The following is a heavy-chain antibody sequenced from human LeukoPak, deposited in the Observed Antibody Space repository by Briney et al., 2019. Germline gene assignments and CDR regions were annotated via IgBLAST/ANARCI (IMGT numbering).Heavy chain of an antibody. J-gene: IGHJ5*02. D-gene: IGHD1-26*01. V-gene: IGHV1-69*04. Sequence: SVKVSFKASGGTFSSYAISWVRQAPGQGLEWMGRIIPILGIANYAQKFQGRVTITADKSTSTAYMELSSLRSEDTAVYYCARDNLEEPFDPWGQGTLVTVSS. CDR1: GGTFSSYA. CDR2: IIPILGIA. CDR3: ARDNLEEPFDP.